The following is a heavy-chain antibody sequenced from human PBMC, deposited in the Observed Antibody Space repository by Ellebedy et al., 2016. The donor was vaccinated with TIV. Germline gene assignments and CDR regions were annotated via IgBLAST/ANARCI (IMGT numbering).Heavy chain of an antibody. CDR3: ARAEGRIAAAGTRYYYGMDV. Sequence: GESLKISCAASGFTFSSYDMHWVRQATGKGLEWVSAIGTAGDTYYPGSVKGRFTISRENAKNSLYLQMNSLRAEDTAVYYCARAEGRIAAAGTRYYYGMDVWGQGTTVTVSS. V-gene: IGHV3-13*01. J-gene: IGHJ6*02. D-gene: IGHD6-13*01. CDR2: IGTAGDT. CDR1: GFTFSSYD.